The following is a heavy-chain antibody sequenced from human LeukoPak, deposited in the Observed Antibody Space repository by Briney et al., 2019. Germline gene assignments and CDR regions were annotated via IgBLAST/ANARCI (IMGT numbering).Heavy chain of an antibody. CDR1: GGTFSSYA. J-gene: IGHJ4*02. CDR3: AREDTAGKWDY. Sequence: ASVKVSCKASGGTFSSYAITWVRQAPGQGLEWMGGIIPIFGTANHAQKFQGRVTITADESTSTAYMELSRLRSDDTAVYYCAREDTAGKWDYWGQGTLVTVSS. CDR2: IIPIFGTA. D-gene: IGHD5-18*01. V-gene: IGHV1-69*13.